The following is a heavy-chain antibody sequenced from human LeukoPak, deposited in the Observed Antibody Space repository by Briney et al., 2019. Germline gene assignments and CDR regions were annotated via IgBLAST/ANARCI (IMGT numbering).Heavy chain of an antibody. J-gene: IGHJ5*02. CDR3: AKSGDSSGWYRVQGGFSEFDP. Sequence: PSETLSLTCTVSGGSISSYYWSWIRQPPGKGLEWIGYIYYSGSTNYNPSLKSRVTISVDTSKNQFSLKLSFVTAADTAVYYCAKSGDSSGWYRVQGGFSEFDPWGQGTLVTVSS. D-gene: IGHD6-19*01. V-gene: IGHV4-59*08. CDR2: IYYSGST. CDR1: GGSISSYY.